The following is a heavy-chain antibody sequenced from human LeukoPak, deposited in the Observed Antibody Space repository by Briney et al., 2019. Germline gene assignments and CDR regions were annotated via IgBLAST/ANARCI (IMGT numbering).Heavy chain of an antibody. Sequence: SETLSLTCTVSGGSISSGSYYWSWIRQPAGKGLEWIGRIYTSGSTNYNPSLKSRVTISVDTSKNQFSLKLSSVTAADTAVYYCAKGAGGFSYYNWFDPWGQGTLVTVSS. CDR1: GGSISSGSYY. J-gene: IGHJ5*02. V-gene: IGHV4-61*02. CDR2: IYTSGST. CDR3: AKGAGGFSYYNWFDP. D-gene: IGHD5-18*01.